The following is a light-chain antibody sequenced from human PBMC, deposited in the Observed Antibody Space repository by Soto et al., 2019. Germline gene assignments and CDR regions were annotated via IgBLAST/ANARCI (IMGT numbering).Light chain of an antibody. Sequence: IQLTQSPSSLSASVGDRVTIVCRASESISDYLNWYQLKSGEAPKVLIYSASTLRGGVPSRFSGTGSGTEFTLTISSLPPEDVATYYCQQTFSHLLSFGGGTTVESK. J-gene: IGKJ4*01. CDR2: SAS. CDR1: ESISDY. V-gene: IGKV1-39*01. CDR3: QQTFSHLLS.